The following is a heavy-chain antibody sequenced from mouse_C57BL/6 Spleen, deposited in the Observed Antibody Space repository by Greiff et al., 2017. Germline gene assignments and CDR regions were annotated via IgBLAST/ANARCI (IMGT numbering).Heavy chain of an antibody. V-gene: IGHV1-69*01. CDR1: GYTFTSYW. CDR3: ARSNYYGTRPSMDY. J-gene: IGHJ4*01. Sequence: QVQLQQPGAELVMPGASVKLSCKASGYTFTSYWMHWVKQRPGQGLEWIGEIDPSDSYTNYNQKFKGKSTLTVDKSSSTAYMQLSSLTSEDSAVYYCARSNYYGTRPSMDYWGQGTSGTVSS. D-gene: IGHD1-1*01. CDR2: IDPSDSYT.